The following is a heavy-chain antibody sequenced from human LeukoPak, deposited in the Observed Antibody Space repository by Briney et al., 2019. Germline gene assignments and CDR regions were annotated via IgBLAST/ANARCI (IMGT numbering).Heavy chain of an antibody. D-gene: IGHD4-17*01. J-gene: IGHJ4*02. V-gene: IGHV3-33*06. CDR2: IWYDGSNK. CDR1: GFTFSSYG. CDR3: AKPKWTVTTPFDY. Sequence: GSLRLSCAASGFTFSSYGMHWVRQAPGKGLEWVAVIWYDGSNKYYADSVKGRFTISRDNSKNTLYLQMNSLGAEDTAVYYCAKPKWTVTTPFDYWGQGALVTVSS.